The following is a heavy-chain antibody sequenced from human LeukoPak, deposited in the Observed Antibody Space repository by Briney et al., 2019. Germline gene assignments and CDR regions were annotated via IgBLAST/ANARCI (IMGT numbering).Heavy chain of an antibody. D-gene: IGHD3-10*01. CDR2: IFHTGST. CDR3: ARELWFANAPGSWLDP. J-gene: IGHJ5*02. V-gene: IGHV4-30-2*01. Sequence: SQTLSLTCVVSGDSISSGAYSWSWIRQLPGKGLEWIGYIFHTGSTSYNPSLKSRVTISVDNSKNQFSLRLTSVTAADTAVYYCARELWFANAPGSWLDPWGQGTLVTVSS. CDR1: GDSISSGAYS.